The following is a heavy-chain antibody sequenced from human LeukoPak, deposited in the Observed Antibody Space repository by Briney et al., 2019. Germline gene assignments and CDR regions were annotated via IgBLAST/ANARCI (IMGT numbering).Heavy chain of an antibody. J-gene: IGHJ4*02. CDR1: GFTFSSYS. V-gene: IGHV3-48*01. CDR2: ISSSSSTI. Sequence: PGGSLRLSCAASGFTFSSYSMNWVRQAPGKGLEWVSYISSSSSTIYYADSVKGRFTISRDNAKNSLYLRMNSLRAEDTAVYYCARHFDYWGQGTLVTVSS. CDR3: ARHFDY.